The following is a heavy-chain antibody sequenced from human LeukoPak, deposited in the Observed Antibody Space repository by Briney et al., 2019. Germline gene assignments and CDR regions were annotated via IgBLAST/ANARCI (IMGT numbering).Heavy chain of an antibody. Sequence: GGSLRLSCAGSGFTLHGFAMIWVRQAPGKGLVWVSRITGDGSSTSYADSVKGRFTISRDNAKNTLYLQMNSLRAEDTAVYYCASDRGGWSFWGQGTMVTVSS. J-gene: IGHJ3*01. CDR1: GFTLHGFA. CDR3: ASDRGGWSF. CDR2: ITGDGSST. V-gene: IGHV3-74*01. D-gene: IGHD1-26*01.